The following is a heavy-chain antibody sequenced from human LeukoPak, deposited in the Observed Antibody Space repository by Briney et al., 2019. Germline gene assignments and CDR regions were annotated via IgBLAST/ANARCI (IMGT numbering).Heavy chain of an antibody. Sequence: GGSLRLSCVASGFTFSSYGMHWVRQAPGKGLEWVAFIRYDGSNEYVDSVKGRFTISRDNSKNTLYLQMNSLKPEDTAVYYCANLARPLDYWGQGALVTVSS. CDR3: ANLARPLDY. D-gene: IGHD6-6*01. CDR1: GFTFSSYG. J-gene: IGHJ4*02. CDR2: IRYDGSNE. V-gene: IGHV3-30*02.